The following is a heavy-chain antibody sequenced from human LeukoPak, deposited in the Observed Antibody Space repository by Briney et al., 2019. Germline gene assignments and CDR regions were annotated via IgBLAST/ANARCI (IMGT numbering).Heavy chain of an antibody. CDR2: ISSSGSTI. Sequence: GGSLRLSCAASGFSLSSYEMNWVRRPPGKGWEGFYHISSSGSTIWYADSVKGRFTISRDNAKNSLYLQMNSLRAEDTAVYYCARVELAPYYYYMDVWGKGTTVTVSS. CDR1: GFSLSSYE. D-gene: IGHD1-7*01. CDR3: ARVELAPYYYYMDV. V-gene: IGHV3-48*03. J-gene: IGHJ6*03.